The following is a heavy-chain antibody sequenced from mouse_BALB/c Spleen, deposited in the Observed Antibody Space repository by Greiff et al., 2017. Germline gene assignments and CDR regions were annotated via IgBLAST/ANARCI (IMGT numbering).Heavy chain of an antibody. V-gene: IGHV1-14*01. CDR2: INPYNDGT. D-gene: IGHD1-1*01. J-gene: IGHJ3*01. Sequence: VQLQQSGPELVKPGASVKMSCKASGYTFTSYVMHWVKQKPGQGLEWIGYINPYNDGTKYNEKFKGKATLTSDKSSSTAYMELSSLTSEDSAVYYCARSPPITTVEEWFAYWGQGTLVTVSA. CDR3: ARSPPITTVEEWFAY. CDR1: GYTFTSYV.